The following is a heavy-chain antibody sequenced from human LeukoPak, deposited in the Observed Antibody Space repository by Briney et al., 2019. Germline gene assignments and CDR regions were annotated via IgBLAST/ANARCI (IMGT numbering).Heavy chain of an antibody. CDR2: IYHSGST. V-gene: IGHV4-4*02. CDR3: ARDLPSQQQLVPGGRGRSYNAFDI. J-gene: IGHJ3*02. Sequence: SETLSLTCAVSGGSISSSNWWSWVRQPPGKGLEWIGEIYHSGSTNYNPSLVSRVTISVDKSKNQFSLKLSSVTAADTAVYYCARDLPSQQQLVPGGRGRSYNAFDIWGQGTMVTVSS. D-gene: IGHD6-13*01. CDR1: GGSISSSNW.